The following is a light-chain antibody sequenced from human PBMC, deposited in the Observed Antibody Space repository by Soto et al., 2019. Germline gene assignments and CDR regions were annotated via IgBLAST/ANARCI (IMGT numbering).Light chain of an antibody. CDR2: DNN. CDR1: SSNIGNNY. V-gene: IGLV1-51*01. J-gene: IGLJ1*01. CDR3: GTWDSILSARV. Sequence: QSVLTQPPSVSAAPGQKVTISCSGSSSNIGNNYVSWYQQLPGTAPKLLIYDNNKRPSGIPDRISGSKSGTSATLDITGLHTGDEADYYCGTWDSILSARVFGTGTKLTVL.